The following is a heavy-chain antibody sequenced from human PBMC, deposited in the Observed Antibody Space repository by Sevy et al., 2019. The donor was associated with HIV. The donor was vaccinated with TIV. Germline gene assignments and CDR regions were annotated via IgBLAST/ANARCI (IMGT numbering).Heavy chain of an antibody. CDR3: ARDETQYYHDATPRGSFDY. CDR2: ITPSSGKT. Sequence: ASVKVSCKASGYTFSSYGISWVRQAPGQGLEWMGWITPSSGKTQLAQTFQDRVTLTTDTSSRTAYMEVKSLRSDDTAVYFCARDETQYYHDATPRGSFDYWGQGSLVTVSS. D-gene: IGHD3-22*01. CDR1: GYTFSSYG. V-gene: IGHV1-18*01. J-gene: IGHJ4*02.